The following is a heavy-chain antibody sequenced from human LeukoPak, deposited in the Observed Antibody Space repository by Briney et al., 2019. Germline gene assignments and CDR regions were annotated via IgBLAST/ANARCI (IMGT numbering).Heavy chain of an antibody. CDR2: MWYDGSNI. Sequence: GGSLRLSCAASGFTFSSYGMHWVRQAPGKGLEWLAVMWYDGSNIYYADSVKGRFAISRDNSTNTLYLLLNSLRAEDTAVYYCARARDNYDIRSFSALEGGGQGTLVTVSS. D-gene: IGHD3-22*01. V-gene: IGHV3-33*01. J-gene: IGHJ4*02. CDR1: GFTFSSYG. CDR3: ARARDNYDIRSFSALEG.